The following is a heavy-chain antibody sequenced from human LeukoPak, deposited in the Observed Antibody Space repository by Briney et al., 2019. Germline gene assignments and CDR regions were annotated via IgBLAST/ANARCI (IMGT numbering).Heavy chain of an antibody. V-gene: IGHV3-48*03. D-gene: IGHD5-18*01. J-gene: IGHJ4*02. CDR2: ISTSGAST. CDR3: ARERGYNYGYSGYYDQ. CDR1: GFTFSIE. Sequence: GGSLRLSCAASGFTFSIEMNWVRQAPGKGLEWISYISTSGASTYYADSVKGRFTVSRDNAKNSMYLRMDTLRAEDTAVYYRARERGYNYGYSGYYDQWGQGILVTVSS.